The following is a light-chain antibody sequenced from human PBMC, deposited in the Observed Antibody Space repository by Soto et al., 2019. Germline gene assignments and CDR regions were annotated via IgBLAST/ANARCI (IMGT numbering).Light chain of an antibody. J-gene: IGLJ3*02. CDR2: EVR. CDR1: GNDVGGYNY. Sequence: QSALTQPASVSGSPGQSITISCTGTGNDVGGYNYVSWYQQHPGKAPKLVIYEVRNRPSGVSSRFSGSKSGDTASLTISGLQAEDESVYYCSSYSRSSIPVFGGGTQLTVL. CDR3: SSYSRSSIPV. V-gene: IGLV2-14*01.